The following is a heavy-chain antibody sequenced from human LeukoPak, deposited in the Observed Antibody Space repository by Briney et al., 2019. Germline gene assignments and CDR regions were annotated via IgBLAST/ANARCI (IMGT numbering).Heavy chain of an antibody. CDR2: ISGSDSST. CDR1: GFTFSRFT. CDR3: AKGGGWLYYFDY. V-gene: IGHV3-23*01. D-gene: IGHD4-23*01. J-gene: IGHJ4*02. Sequence: QPGGSLRLSCAASGFTFSRFTINWVRQAPGKGLEWVSGISGSDSSTYYADSVKGRFTISRDNSKNTLYLQMNSLRAEGTAVYYCAKGGGWLYYFDYWGQGTLVTVSS.